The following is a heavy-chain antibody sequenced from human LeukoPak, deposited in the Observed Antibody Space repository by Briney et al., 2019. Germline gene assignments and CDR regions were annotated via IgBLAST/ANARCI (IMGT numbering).Heavy chain of an antibody. CDR1: GGSISSYY. D-gene: IGHD1-1*01. J-gene: IGHJ5*02. CDR2: IYYSGST. CDR3: ASHPVQLERRSWFDP. V-gene: IGHV4-59*08. Sequence: SETLSLTCTVSGGSISSYYWSWIRQPPGKGLEWIGYIYYSGSTNYNPSLKSRVTISVDTSKNQFSLKLSSVTAADTAVYYCASHPVQLERRSWFDPWVQGTLVTVSS.